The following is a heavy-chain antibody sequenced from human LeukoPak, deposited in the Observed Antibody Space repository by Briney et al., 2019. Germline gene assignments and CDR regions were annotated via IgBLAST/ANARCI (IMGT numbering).Heavy chain of an antibody. V-gene: IGHV4-59*01. CDR3: ASGDAFNI. Sequence: SETLSLTCTVSGGSISSYYWRWIRQPPGKGLEWIGYIYYSGSTNYNPSLKSRVTISVDTSKNQCSLTLSSVPAADTAVYYCASGDAFNIWGKGTMVTASS. CDR1: GGSISSYY. J-gene: IGHJ3*02. CDR2: IYYSGST.